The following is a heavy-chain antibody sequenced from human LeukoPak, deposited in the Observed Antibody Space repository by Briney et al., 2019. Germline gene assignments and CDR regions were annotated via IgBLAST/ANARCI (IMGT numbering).Heavy chain of an antibody. CDR1: GFTFRSYG. CDR3: ARDTYYYGSAFDI. CDR2: IRYDGSNR. Sequence: PGGSLRLSCAASGFTFRSYGMHWVRQAPGKGLEWVAFIRYDGSNRYYADSVKGRFTISRDNAKNSLYLQMNSLRAEDTAVYYCARDTYYYGSAFDIWGQGTMVTVSS. D-gene: IGHD3-10*01. J-gene: IGHJ3*02. V-gene: IGHV3-30*02.